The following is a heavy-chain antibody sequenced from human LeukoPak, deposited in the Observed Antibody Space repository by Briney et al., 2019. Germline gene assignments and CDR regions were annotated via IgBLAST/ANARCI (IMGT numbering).Heavy chain of an antibody. D-gene: IGHD3-10*01. V-gene: IGHV3-33*06. J-gene: IGHJ3*02. Sequence: PGRSLRLSCAASGFTFSSYGMHWVRQAPGKGLEWVALIWYDGSNKYYADSVKGRFTISRDNSKNTLFMQMNSLRAEDTAVYYCVKFYGSEPDGVDIWGQGTMVTVSS. CDR3: VKFYGSEPDGVDI. CDR2: IWYDGSNK. CDR1: GFTFSSYG.